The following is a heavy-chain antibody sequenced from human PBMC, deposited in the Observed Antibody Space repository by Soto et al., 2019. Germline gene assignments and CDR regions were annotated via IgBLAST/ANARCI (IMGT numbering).Heavy chain of an antibody. CDR2: IYYSGTT. D-gene: IGHD3-10*01. CDR3: ARETGSGSYYDY. Sequence: ASETLSLTCTVSGGSISSYFWSWIRQPPGKGLEWTGYIYYSGTTNYNPSLKNRVTISVDTSKNQFSLSLSSVTAADTGVYYCARETGSGSYYDYWGQGALVTVSS. CDR1: GGSISSYF. V-gene: IGHV4-59*01. J-gene: IGHJ4*02.